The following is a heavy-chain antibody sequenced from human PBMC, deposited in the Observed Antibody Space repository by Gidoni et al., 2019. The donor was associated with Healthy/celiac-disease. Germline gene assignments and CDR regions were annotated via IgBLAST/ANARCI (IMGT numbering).Heavy chain of an antibody. V-gene: IGHV4-39*01. CDR2: IYYSGST. CDR1: GGSISSSSYY. Sequence: QLQLQESGPGLVKPSETLSLTCTVSGGSISSSSYYWGWIRQPPGKGLEWIGSIYYSGSTYYNPSLKSRVTISVDTSKNQFSLKLSSVTAADTAVYYCARQDGNPPTIAAPSDYWGQGTLVTVSS. CDR3: ARQDGNPPTIAAPSDY. J-gene: IGHJ4*02. D-gene: IGHD6-6*01.